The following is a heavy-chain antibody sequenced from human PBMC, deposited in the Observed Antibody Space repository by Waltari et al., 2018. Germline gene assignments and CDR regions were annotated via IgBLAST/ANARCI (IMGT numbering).Heavy chain of an antibody. D-gene: IGHD1-7*01. J-gene: IGHJ3*02. CDR3: ASGNSHAFDI. CDR1: GFTFSSSG. V-gene: IGHV3-74*01. Sequence: EVQLVESGGGLVQHGGSLRPSCAASGFTFSSSGIPWVRQAPGKGLGWVSRINNDGSSASYADSVKGRFTISRDNAKSTLYLQMNSLRAEDTAVYYCASGNSHAFDIWGQGTMVTVSS. CDR2: INNDGSSA.